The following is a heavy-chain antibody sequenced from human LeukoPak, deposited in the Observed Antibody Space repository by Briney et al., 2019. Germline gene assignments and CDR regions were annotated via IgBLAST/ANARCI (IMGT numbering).Heavy chain of an antibody. CDR2: ISSNGGST. V-gene: IGHV3-64*01. CDR3: ARGQREYVRIAAAGMRRYYRMDV. J-gene: IGHJ6*02. Sequence: GGSLRLSCAASGFTFSSYAMHWVRQAPGKGLEYVSAISSNGGSTYYANSVKGRFTISRDNSKNTLYLQMGSLRSEDTAVYYCARGQREYVRIAAAGMRRYYRMDVWGQGTTVTVSS. D-gene: IGHD6-13*01. CDR1: GFTFSSYA.